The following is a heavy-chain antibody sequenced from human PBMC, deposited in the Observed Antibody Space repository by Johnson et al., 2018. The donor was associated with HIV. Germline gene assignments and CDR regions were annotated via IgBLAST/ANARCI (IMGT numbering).Heavy chain of an antibody. CDR1: GISVSASY. CDR2: IYRGGAT. CDR3: ASPWGRFSTSSLDIFDI. Sequence: VQLVESGGGVVQPGRSLRLSCTVSGISVSASYMSWLRQAPGKALEWVSVIYRGGATYYAASVQGRFTISRDNSKNTLFLEMNSLRAEDTAVYYCASPWGRFSTSSLDIFDIWGQGTMVTVSS. J-gene: IGHJ3*02. V-gene: IGHV3-66*01. D-gene: IGHD6-6*01.